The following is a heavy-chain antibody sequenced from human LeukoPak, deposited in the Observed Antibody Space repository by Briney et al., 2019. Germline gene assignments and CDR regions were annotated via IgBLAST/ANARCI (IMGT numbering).Heavy chain of an antibody. Sequence: SETLSLTCTVSGGFISNYYWTWIRQPPGKGLEWIAYIYHSGSTNYNPSLKSRVTMSIDTSKKQFSLRLSSVTAADTAVYYCARRGGDWGYWYFDLWGRGTLVTVSS. D-gene: IGHD7-27*01. CDR3: ARRGGDWGYWYFDL. CDR2: IYHSGST. J-gene: IGHJ2*01. V-gene: IGHV4-59*08. CDR1: GGFISNYY.